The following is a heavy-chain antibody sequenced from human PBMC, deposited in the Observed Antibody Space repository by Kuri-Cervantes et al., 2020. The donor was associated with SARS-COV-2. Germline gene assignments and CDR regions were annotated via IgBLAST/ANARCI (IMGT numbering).Heavy chain of an antibody. V-gene: IGHV3-21*01. CDR2: ISSSSSYI. CDR3: ARGNYVMYSRWPTAPSDY. Sequence: GESLKISCAASGFTFSSYSMNWVRQAPGKGLEWLSSISSSSSYISYADSMKGRFTISRDNAKNSLYLQMNSLRAEDTAVYYCARGNYVMYSRWPTAPSDYWGQGTLVTVSS. D-gene: IGHD3-16*01. CDR1: GFTFSSYS. J-gene: IGHJ4*02.